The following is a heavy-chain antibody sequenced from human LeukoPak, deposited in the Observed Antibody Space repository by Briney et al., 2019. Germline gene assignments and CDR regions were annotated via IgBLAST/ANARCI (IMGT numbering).Heavy chain of an antibody. J-gene: IGHJ5*02. D-gene: IGHD3-10*01. CDR2: INPNSGGT. Sequence: GASVKVSCKASGYTFTGYYMHWVRQAPGQGLEWMGWINPNSGGTNYAQKFQGRVTMTRDTSISTAYMELSRLRSDDTAVYYCARDRITMVRGVQPYNWFDPWGQGALVTVSS. V-gene: IGHV1-2*02. CDR1: GYTFTGYY. CDR3: ARDRITMVRGVQPYNWFDP.